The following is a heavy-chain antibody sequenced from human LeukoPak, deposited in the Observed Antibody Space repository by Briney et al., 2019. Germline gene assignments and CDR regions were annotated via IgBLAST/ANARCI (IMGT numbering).Heavy chain of an antibody. CDR1: GDSVSSNSAA. D-gene: IGHD6-13*01. Sequence: SQTLSLTCAISGDSVSSNSAAWNWIRQSPLRGLEWLGRTYYRSKWYNDYAVSVKSRITINPDTSKNQFSLQLNSVTPEDTAVYYCARSVLGYSSSWGAGDLGYWGQGTLVTVSS. V-gene: IGHV6-1*01. CDR2: TYYRSKWYN. J-gene: IGHJ4*02. CDR3: ARSVLGYSSSWGAGDLGY.